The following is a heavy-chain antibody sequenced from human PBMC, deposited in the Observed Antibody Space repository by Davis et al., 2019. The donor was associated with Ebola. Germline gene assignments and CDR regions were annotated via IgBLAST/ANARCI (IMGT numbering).Heavy chain of an antibody. CDR2: MNPNSGNT. CDR1: GGTFSRNG. D-gene: IGHD3-16*02. Sequence: ASVKVSCKASGGTFSRNGISWVRQAPGQGLEWMGWMNPNSGNTGYAQKFQGRVTMTRNTSISTAYLELSSLSSEDTAVYYCAREMTRYRYGSVLDWGQGTLVTVSS. J-gene: IGHJ4*02. CDR3: AREMTRYRYGSVLD. V-gene: IGHV1-8*01.